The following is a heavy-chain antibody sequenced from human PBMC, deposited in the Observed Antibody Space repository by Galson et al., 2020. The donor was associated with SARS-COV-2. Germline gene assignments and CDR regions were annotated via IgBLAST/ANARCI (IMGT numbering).Heavy chain of an antibody. J-gene: IGHJ6*02. CDR3: AREYCTNGVCYTGGRNYYYYGMDV. CDR2: ISSSGSTI. CDR1: GFTFSDYY. V-gene: IGHV3-11*01. D-gene: IGHD2-8*01. Sequence: GGSLRLSCAASGFTFSDYYMSWIRQAPGKGLEWVSYISSSGSTIYYADSVKGRFTISRDNAKNSLYLQMNSLRAEDTAVYYCAREYCTNGVCYTGGRNYYYYGMDVWGQGTTVTVSS.